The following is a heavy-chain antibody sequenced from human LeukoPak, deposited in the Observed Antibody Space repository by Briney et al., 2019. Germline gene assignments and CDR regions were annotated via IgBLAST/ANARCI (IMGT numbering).Heavy chain of an antibody. CDR2: INSDGSST. J-gene: IGHJ4*02. D-gene: IGHD1-26*01. Sequence: GSLRLSCAASGFTFSGYWMHWVRQDPGKGLVWVSRINSDGSSTSYADSVKGRFTISRDYAKNTLYLQMNSLRAEDTAVYYCARGGSYSFDYWGQGTLVTVSS. CDR1: GFTFSGYW. V-gene: IGHV3-74*01. CDR3: ARGGSYSFDY.